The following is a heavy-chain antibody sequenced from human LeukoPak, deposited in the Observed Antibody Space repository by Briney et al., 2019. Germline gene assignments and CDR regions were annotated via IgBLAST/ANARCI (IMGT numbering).Heavy chain of an antibody. CDR1: GYSISSGYY. CDR2: IYHSGST. D-gene: IGHD2-15*01. Sequence: SETLSLTCTVSGYSISSGYYWGWIRQPPGKGLEWIGSIYHSGSTYYNPSLKSRVTISVDKSKNQFSLTLSYVTAADPAVYYCASVARCSCCFDVDYWGQGTLVTVSS. CDR3: ASVARCSCCFDVDY. V-gene: IGHV4-38-2*02. J-gene: IGHJ4*02.